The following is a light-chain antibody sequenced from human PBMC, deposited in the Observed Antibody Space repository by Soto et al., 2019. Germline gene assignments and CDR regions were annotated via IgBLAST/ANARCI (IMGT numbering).Light chain of an antibody. CDR1: QSISTSY. CDR2: GAS. Sequence: EIVLTQSPGTLSLSPGERATLSCRASQSISTSYLAWYQQKPGQAPRLLIYGASSRATGIPDRFSGSGSGTDFTLSISRLEPEDFAVYWCQHYGNSPTFGQGTKVDIK. J-gene: IGKJ1*01. CDR3: QHYGNSPT. V-gene: IGKV3-20*01.